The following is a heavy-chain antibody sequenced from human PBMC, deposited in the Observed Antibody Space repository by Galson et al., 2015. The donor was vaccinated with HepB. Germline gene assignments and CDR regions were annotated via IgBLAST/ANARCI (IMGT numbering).Heavy chain of an antibody. Sequence: CAISGDSVSSNSAAWNWIRQSPSSGLEWLGRTYYRSKWYNDYAVSVKSRITINPDTSKNQFSLQLNSVTPEDTAVYYCARGDTAMGPGGLDYWGQGTLVTVSS. CDR2: TYYRSKWYN. D-gene: IGHD5-18*01. J-gene: IGHJ4*02. CDR1: GDSVSSNSAA. CDR3: ARGDTAMGPGGLDY. V-gene: IGHV6-1*01.